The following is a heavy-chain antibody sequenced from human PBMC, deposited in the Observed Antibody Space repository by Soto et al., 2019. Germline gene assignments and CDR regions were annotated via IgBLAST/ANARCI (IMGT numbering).Heavy chain of an antibody. CDR2: IYYSGST. D-gene: IGHD6-6*01. CDR1: GGSVSSGSYY. J-gene: IGHJ6*03. V-gene: IGHV4-61*01. Sequence: PSETLSLTCTVSGGSVSSGSYYWSWIRQPPGKGLEWIGYIYYSGSTNYNPSLKSRVTISVDTSKNQFSLKLSSVTAADTAVYYCARDSGSSSSSYYYYYYMDVWGKGTTVTVSS. CDR3: ARDSGSSSSSYYYYYYMDV.